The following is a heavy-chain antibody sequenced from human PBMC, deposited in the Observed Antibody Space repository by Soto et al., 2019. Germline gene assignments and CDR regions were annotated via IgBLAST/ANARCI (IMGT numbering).Heavy chain of an antibody. CDR1: GYTFTGYY. D-gene: IGHD6-25*01. V-gene: IGHV1-2*02. Sequence: QVQLVQSGAEVKKPGASVKVSCKASGYTFTGYYMHWVRQAPGQGLEWMGWINPNSGGTNYAQKFQGRVTMTRDTSISTAYMELSRLRSDETDGYDCAGGTDSGYGAEIEWGQGTLGTGSS. J-gene: IGHJ4*02. CDR3: AGGTDSGYGAEIE. CDR2: INPNSGGT.